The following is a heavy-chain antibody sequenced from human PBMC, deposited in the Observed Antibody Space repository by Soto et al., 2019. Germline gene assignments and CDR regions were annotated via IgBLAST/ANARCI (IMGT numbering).Heavy chain of an antibody. D-gene: IGHD3-3*01. Sequence: PSETLSLTCAVCGGSFSGYYWNWIRQPPGKGLEWIGEIDHSGYTNYNPSLKSRVTISVDTSKNQFSLRLTSVTAADTAVYYCARVRDWFDPWGQGTLVTVPQ. J-gene: IGHJ5*02. V-gene: IGHV4-34*01. CDR1: GGSFSGYY. CDR2: IDHSGYT. CDR3: ARVRDWFDP.